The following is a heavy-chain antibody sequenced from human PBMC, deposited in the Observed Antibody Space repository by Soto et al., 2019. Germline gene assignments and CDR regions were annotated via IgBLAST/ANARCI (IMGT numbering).Heavy chain of an antibody. CDR1: GYSFTSYW. Sequence: GESLKISCKGSGYSFTSYWISWVRQMPGKGLEWMGRIDPSDSYTNYSPSFQGHVTISADKSISTAYLQWSSLKASDTAMYYCARQDGYSSSRYYYYYGMDVWGQGTTVTVSS. J-gene: IGHJ6*02. D-gene: IGHD6-6*01. CDR3: ARQDGYSSSRYYYYYGMDV. CDR2: IDPSDSYT. V-gene: IGHV5-10-1*01.